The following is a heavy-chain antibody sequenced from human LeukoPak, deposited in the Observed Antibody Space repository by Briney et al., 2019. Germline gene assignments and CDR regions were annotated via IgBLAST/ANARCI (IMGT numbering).Heavy chain of an antibody. Sequence: SETLSLTCTVSGGSISSSSYYWGWIRQPPGKGLEWIGSIYYSGSTYYNPSLKSRVTISVDTSKNQFSLKLSSVTAADTAVYYCARVGSSWYYYNRGHFDYWGQGTLVTVSS. D-gene: IGHD6-13*01. CDR2: IYYSGST. CDR3: ARVGSSWYYYNRGHFDY. V-gene: IGHV4-39*07. J-gene: IGHJ4*02. CDR1: GGSISSSSYY.